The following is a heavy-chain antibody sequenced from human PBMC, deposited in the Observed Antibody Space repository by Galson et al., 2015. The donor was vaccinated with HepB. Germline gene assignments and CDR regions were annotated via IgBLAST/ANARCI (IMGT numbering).Heavy chain of an antibody. CDR3: AGWGPRGYSGSNFDY. J-gene: IGHJ4*02. Sequence: TLSLTCTVSGGSISSGGYYWSWIRQHPGKGLEWIGYIYYSGSTYYNPSLKSRVTISVDTSKNQFSLKLSSVTAADTAVYYCAGWGPRGYSGSNFDYWGQGTLVTVSS. V-gene: IGHV4-31*03. D-gene: IGHD5-12*01. CDR1: GGSISSGGYY. CDR2: IYYSGST.